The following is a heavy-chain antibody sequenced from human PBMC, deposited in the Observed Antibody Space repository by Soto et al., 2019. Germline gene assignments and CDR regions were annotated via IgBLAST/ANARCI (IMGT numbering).Heavy chain of an antibody. CDR1: GFTFSDYA. CDR3: AKGATSSNGVWAPFEK. Sequence: EVQLLESGGGVVQPGGSLRLSCAASGFTFSDYAMSWVRQTPGKGLQWVSGVGGSDDDKHYADSVRGRFIVSRDNSKNTLYLPSNILTAEDTAISYCAKGATSSNGVWAPFEKCGQGTEVIVYS. CDR2: VGGSDDDK. J-gene: IGHJ3*02. D-gene: IGHD2-8*01. V-gene: IGHV3-23*01.